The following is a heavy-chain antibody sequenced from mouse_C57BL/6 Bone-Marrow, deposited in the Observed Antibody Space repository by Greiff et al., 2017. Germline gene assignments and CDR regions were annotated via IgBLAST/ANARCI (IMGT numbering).Heavy chain of an antibody. D-gene: IGHD3-2*02. V-gene: IGHV1-54*01. J-gene: IGHJ2*01. CDR3: ARNPSQYYFYY. CDR2: INPGSGGT. CDR1: GYAFTNYL. Sequence: QVQLQQSGAELVRPGTSVKVSCKASGYAFTNYLIEWVKQRPGQGLEWIGVINPGSGGTNYNEKFKGKATLTADKSSSTAYMQLSSLTSEDSAVYVCARNPSQYYFYYCCQGTTLTVSS.